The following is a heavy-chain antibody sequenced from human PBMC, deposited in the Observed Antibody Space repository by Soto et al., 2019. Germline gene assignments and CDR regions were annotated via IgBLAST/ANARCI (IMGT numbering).Heavy chain of an antibody. J-gene: IGHJ4*02. CDR1: GFTFSDYG. D-gene: IGHD4-4*01. CDR2: ISHRELRK. Sequence: PGGSLRLSCAASGFTFSDYGMHWVRQAPGKGLEWVAAISHRELRKHYADSVKGRFTISRDNSRKTVYLQLNSLRPEDTAVYYCAKDWVGGSNRYYFEYWGQGTLVTVSS. V-gene: IGHV3-30*18. CDR3: AKDWVGGSNRYYFEY.